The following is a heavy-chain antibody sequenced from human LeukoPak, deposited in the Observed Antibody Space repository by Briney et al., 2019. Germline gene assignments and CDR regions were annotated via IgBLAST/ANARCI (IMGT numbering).Heavy chain of an antibody. CDR3: ARARGGYYDSSGYPDY. J-gene: IGHJ4*02. CDR1: GYTSTSYG. D-gene: IGHD3-22*01. Sequence: ASVKVSCKASGYTSTSYGISWVRQAPGQGLEWMGWISAYNGNTNYAQKLQGRVTMTTDTSTSTAYMELRSLRSDDTAVYYCARARGGYYDSSGYPDYWGQGTLVTVSS. CDR2: ISAYNGNT. V-gene: IGHV1-18*01.